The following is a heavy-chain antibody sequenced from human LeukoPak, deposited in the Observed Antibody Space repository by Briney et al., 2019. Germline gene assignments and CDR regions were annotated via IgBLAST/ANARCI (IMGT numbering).Heavy chain of an antibody. CDR1: GFTLSHYL. V-gene: IGHV3-7*01. D-gene: IGHD1-26*01. CDR3: VRGGSYTFDP. J-gene: IGHJ5*02. Sequence: GGSLRLSCSASGFTLSHYLMTWVRQAPGKGLEWVASIKEDGSETSYVDSVKGRFTISRDNAKNSVYLQMNSLGGEDTAVYYCVRGGSYTFDPWGQGILVTVSS. CDR2: IKEDGSET.